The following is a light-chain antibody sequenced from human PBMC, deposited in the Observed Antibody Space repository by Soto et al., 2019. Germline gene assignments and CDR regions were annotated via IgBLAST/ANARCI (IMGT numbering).Light chain of an antibody. CDR2: GAS. V-gene: IGKV3-15*01. CDR3: QQYNNSPPWT. CDR1: QSVSSN. J-gene: IGKJ1*01. Sequence: EIVMTQSPATLSVSTGERATLSCRASQSVSSNLAWYQQKPGQAPRLLIYGASTRATGIPARFSGSGSGTELTPTISGLQSEDFAVYYCQQYNNSPPWTFGHGTKVEIK.